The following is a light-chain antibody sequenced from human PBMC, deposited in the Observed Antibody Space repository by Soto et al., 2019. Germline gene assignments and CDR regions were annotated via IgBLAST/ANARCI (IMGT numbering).Light chain of an antibody. Sequence: QSALTQPASVSGSPGQSITISCTGTSSDVGGYNYVSWYQQHPGKAPKLMIYDVSNRPSGVSNRFSGSKSGNTASLTISGLQAEDEADYYCSSYTSSSTLLGTGTK. CDR2: DVS. V-gene: IGLV2-14*01. CDR1: SSDVGGYNY. CDR3: SSYTSSSTL. J-gene: IGLJ1*01.